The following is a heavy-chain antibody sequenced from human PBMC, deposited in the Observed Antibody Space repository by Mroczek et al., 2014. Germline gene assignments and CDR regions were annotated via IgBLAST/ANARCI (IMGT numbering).Heavy chain of an antibody. CDR3: ARGSRQNSSGWYLVDY. V-gene: IGHV4-34*01. J-gene: IGHJ4*02. Sequence: ESGAGLLKPSETLSLTCAVYGGSFSGYYWSWIRQPPGKGLEWIGEINHSGSTNYNPSLKSRVTISVDTSKNQFSLKLSSVTAADTAVYYCARGSRQNSSGWYLVDYWGQGTLVTVSS. D-gene: IGHD6-19*01. CDR1: GGSFSGYY. CDR2: INHSGST.